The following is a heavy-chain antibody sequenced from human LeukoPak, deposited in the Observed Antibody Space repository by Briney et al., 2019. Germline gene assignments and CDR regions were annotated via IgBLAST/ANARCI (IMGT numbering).Heavy chain of an antibody. J-gene: IGHJ4*02. V-gene: IGHV4-34*01. CDR2: INHSGST. CDR3: ARGHSWWYSSGSAVDY. Sequence: SETLSLTCAVYGGSFSGYYWSWIRQPLGKGLEWIGEINHSGSTNYNPSLKSRVTISVDTSKNQFSLKLSSVTAADTAVYYCARGHSWWYSSGSAVDYWGQGTLVTVSS. CDR1: GGSFSGYY. D-gene: IGHD6-19*01.